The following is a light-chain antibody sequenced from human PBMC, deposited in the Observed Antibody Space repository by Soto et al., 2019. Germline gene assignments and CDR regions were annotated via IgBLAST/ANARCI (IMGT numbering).Light chain of an antibody. J-gene: IGKJ2*01. CDR2: CSS. V-gene: IGKV4-1*01. CDR1: QSLLHSSNNKNY. Sequence: DVVMTQSPDSLAVSLGERATINCKSSQSLLHSSNNKNYLAWYQQKPGQPPKLLIYCSSTRESGFPDRFSGSGSGTDFTLTINNLQAEDVAVYYCQQYYGTPPYTFGQGTKLAIK. CDR3: QQYYGTPPYT.